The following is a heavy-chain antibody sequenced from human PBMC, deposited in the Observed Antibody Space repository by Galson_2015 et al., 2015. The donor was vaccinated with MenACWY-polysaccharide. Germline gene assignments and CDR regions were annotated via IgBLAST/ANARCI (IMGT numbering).Heavy chain of an antibody. J-gene: IGHJ4*02. Sequence: SLRLSCAASGFTFSSYWMNWVRQAPGKGLVWVSRINSDGSTSYADSVKGRFTMSRDNAKNSLYLEMNSLRVEDTAVYYCARGHLWLGTWGQGTLVTVSS. CDR2: INSDGST. CDR1: GFTFSSYW. CDR3: ARGHLWLGT. V-gene: IGHV3-74*01. D-gene: IGHD3-10*01.